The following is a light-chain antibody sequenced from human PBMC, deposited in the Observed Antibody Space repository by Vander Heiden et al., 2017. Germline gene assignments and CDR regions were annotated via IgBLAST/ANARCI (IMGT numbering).Light chain of an antibody. Sequence: DTVLTQTPLSLPVTPAQPASNSCKSSQSLVQTNGKNYLYWCLQKPGQPTQLLIDEASNRFSGVPGRFSGSGSGTDFTLNISRVEAEDVGVYYCMQNRQIPHTFGEGTKVDIK. CDR3: MQNRQIPHT. CDR1: QSLVQTNGKNY. CDR2: EAS. J-gene: IGKJ4*01. V-gene: IGKV2D-29*01.